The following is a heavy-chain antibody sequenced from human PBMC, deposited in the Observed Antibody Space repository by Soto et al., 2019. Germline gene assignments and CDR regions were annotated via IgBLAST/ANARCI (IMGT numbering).Heavy chain of an antibody. V-gene: IGHV1-46*01. CDR2: INATGGST. CDR3: ARDGVGDSLDY. CDR1: GYTFTRYY. Sequence: QVQLVQSGAEVKRPGASVKVSCKASGYTFTRYYXXXXXXXXXQGLEWMGIINATGGSTAYAQKFQGRVTMTRDTSTSTVYVELTYLRSDDTAVCFCARDGVGDSLDYWGQGTLVTVSS. D-gene: IGHD4-17*01. J-gene: IGHJ4*02.